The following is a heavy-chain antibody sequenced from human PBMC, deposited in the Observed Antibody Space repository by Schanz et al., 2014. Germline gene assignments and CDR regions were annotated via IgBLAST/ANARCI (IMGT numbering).Heavy chain of an antibody. V-gene: IGHV3-23*04. D-gene: IGHD2-21*02. CDR3: AKDLGVDCGDGCFNWYFDL. CDR1: GFAFSSFA. J-gene: IGHJ2*01. CDR2: VSSRSDEI. Sequence: EVQLVESGGGLVQPGGSLRLSCVASGFAFSSFAMTWVRQAPGKGLEWVAAVSSRSDEIKYADSVRGRFTISRDNSRSTMYLQMNSLRAEDTAVYFCAKDLGVDCGDGCFNWYFDLWGRGTLVTVSS.